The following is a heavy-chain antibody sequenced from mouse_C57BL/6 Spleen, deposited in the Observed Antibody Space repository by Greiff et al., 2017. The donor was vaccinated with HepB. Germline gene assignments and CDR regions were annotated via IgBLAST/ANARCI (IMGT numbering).Heavy chain of an antibody. CDR1: GYTFTSYW. CDR2: IDPSDSET. D-gene: IGHD2-3*01. Sequence: QVQLQQSGAELVRPGSSVKLSCKASGYTFTSYWMHWVKQRPIQGLEWIGNIDPSDSETHYNQKFKDKATLTVDKSSSTAYMQLSSLTSEDSAVYYCAVDGSGPFAYWGQGTLVTVSA. J-gene: IGHJ3*01. CDR3: AVDGSGPFAY. V-gene: IGHV1-52*01.